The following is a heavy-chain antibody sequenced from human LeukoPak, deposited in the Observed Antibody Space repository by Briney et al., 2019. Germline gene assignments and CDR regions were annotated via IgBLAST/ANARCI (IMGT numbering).Heavy chain of an antibody. CDR1: GFTFSSYG. J-gene: IGHJ6*02. V-gene: IGHV3-30*18. CDR3: AKDRHYDFWSGYQMDV. Sequence: GRSLRLSCTASGFTFSSYGMPWVRQAPGKGLEWVAVMSYEGTNKYYADSVKGRFTISRDNSKSTLYLQMNSLRDEDTAVYYCAKDRHYDFWSGYQMDVWGQGTTVIVSS. D-gene: IGHD3-3*01. CDR2: MSYEGTNK.